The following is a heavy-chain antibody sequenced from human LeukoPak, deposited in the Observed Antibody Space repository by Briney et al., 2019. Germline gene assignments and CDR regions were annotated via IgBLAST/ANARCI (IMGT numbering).Heavy chain of an antibody. CDR2: LYSGGST. V-gene: IGHV3-66*01. J-gene: IGHJ4*02. D-gene: IGHD3-10*01. CDR1: GFTVSSNY. CDR3: AKGDTMVRGVIPYYFDY. Sequence: GGSLRLSCAASGFTVSSNYMNWVRQAPGKGLEWVSVLYSGGSTYYADSVKGRFTISRDNSKNTLYLQMNSLRAEDTAVYYCAKGDTMVRGVIPYYFDYWGQGTLVTVSS.